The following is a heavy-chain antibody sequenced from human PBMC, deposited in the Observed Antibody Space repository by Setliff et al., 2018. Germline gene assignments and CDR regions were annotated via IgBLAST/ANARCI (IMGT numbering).Heavy chain of an antibody. D-gene: IGHD2-2*01. CDR3: ARDLGYCSRTSCHGDWFDP. V-gene: IGHV7-4-1*02. Sequence: ASVKVSCKTSGYTFTTYAINWVRQAPGQGLEWMGWINTNTGNPTYAQDFTGRFVFSLDTSVSTAYLQISSLKAEDTAVYYCARDLGYCSRTSCHGDWFDPWGQGTLVTVSS. CDR2: INTNTGNP. CDR1: GYTFTTYA. J-gene: IGHJ5*02.